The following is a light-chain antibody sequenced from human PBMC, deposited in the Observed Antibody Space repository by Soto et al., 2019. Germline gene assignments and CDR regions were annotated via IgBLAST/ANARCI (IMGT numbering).Light chain of an antibody. CDR2: AAA. J-gene: IGKJ2*01. CDR3: QQLNSYPYT. V-gene: IGKV1-9*01. Sequence: DLQLTQSPSFLSASVGDRVTITCRASQGISSYLAWYQQKPGKASKLLIYAAATLQSGVPSRFSGSGSGTEFTLTISSLQPEDFATYYCQQLNSYPYTFGQGTKLEIK. CDR1: QGISSY.